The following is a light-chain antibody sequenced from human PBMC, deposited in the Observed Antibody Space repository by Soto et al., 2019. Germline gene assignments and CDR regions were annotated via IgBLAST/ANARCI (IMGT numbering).Light chain of an antibody. Sequence: DIMLTQSPATLSLSLGERATLSCRASQSVSSYLAWYQQKPGQAPRLLIYDVSNRATGIPARFSGSGSGTDFTLTISSLELEDFAVYYCQQRFTFGQGTRLEIK. CDR3: QQRFT. J-gene: IGKJ5*01. V-gene: IGKV3-11*01. CDR1: QSVSSY. CDR2: DVS.